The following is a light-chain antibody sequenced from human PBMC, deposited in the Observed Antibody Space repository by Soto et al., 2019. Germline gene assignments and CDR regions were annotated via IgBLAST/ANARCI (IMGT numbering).Light chain of an antibody. Sequence: QSALTQPPSASGTPGQRVTISCSGSSSNIERNTVNWYQQLPGTAPNLLIYRSDQRPSGVPDRFSGSKSGTSASLAISGLQSEDEADYYCSSWDDRLNGLYVFGTGTKVTVL. V-gene: IGLV1-44*01. CDR2: RSD. CDR3: SSWDDRLNGLYV. J-gene: IGLJ1*01. CDR1: SSNIERNT.